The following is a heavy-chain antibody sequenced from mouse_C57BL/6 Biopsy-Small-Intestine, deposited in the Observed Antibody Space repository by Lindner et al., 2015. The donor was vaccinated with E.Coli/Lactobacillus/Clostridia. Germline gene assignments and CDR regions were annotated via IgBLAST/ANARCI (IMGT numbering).Heavy chain of an antibody. CDR2: IYPGGDYI. V-gene: IGHV1-63*01. CDR1: GYTFNDYW. J-gene: IGHJ2*01. D-gene: IGHD2-5*01. Sequence: VQLQESGAELVRPGTSVKMSCKASGYTFNDYWIGWTKQRPGHGLEWIGDIYPGGDYISYNERFKGKATLTADKSSSTAYMQLSSLTSEDSAVYFCARWGFYSNNVPFDYWGQGTPLTVSS. CDR3: ARWGFYSNNVPFDY.